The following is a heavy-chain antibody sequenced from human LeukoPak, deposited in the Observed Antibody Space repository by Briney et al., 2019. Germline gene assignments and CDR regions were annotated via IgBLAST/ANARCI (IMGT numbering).Heavy chain of an antibody. Sequence: KPSETLSLTCTVSGGSISSGGYYWSWIRQHPGKGLEWIGYIYYSGSTYYNPSLKSRVTISVDTSKNQFSLKLSSVAAADTAVYYCARAHSSGFNYYFDYWGQGTLVTVSS. CDR2: IYYSGST. CDR1: GGSISSGGYY. J-gene: IGHJ4*02. D-gene: IGHD6-19*01. CDR3: ARAHSSGFNYYFDY. V-gene: IGHV4-31*03.